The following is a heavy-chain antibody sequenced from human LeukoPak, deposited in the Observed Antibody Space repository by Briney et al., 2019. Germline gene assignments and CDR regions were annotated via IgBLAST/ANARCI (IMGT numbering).Heavy chain of an antibody. CDR1: GGAGASISSPNW. Sequence: SGTLSLTCTVSGGAGASISSPNWWSWVRQSPGKGLEWIGYIYYSGSTYYNPSLKSRVTISVDTSKNQFSLKLSSVTAADTAVYYCARTSIAASDPYFDYWGQETLVTVSS. J-gene: IGHJ4*02. CDR2: IYYSGST. D-gene: IGHD6-6*01. CDR3: ARTSIAASDPYFDY. V-gene: IGHV4-30-4*01.